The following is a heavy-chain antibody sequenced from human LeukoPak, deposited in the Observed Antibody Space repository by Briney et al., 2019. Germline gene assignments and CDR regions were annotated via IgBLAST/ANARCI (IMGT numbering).Heavy chain of an antibody. J-gene: IGHJ4*02. CDR1: VGTFSSYA. CDR2: IIPIFGTA. CDR3: ARTNYYDSSGYYFDY. V-gene: IGHV1-69*13. D-gene: IGHD3-22*01. Sequence: GASVKVSRKASVGTFSSYASSWVRQAPGQRLEWMGGIIPIFGTANYAQKFQGRVTITVDESTSTAYMELSSQRSEETTVYYCARTNYYDSSGYYFDYWGQGTLVTVSS.